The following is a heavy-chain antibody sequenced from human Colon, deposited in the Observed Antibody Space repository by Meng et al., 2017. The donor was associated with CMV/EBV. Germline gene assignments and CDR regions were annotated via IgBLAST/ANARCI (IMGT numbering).Heavy chain of an antibody. J-gene: IGHJ4*02. CDR1: GFTLSSYN. Sequence: GGSLRLSCAASGFTLSSYNMHWVRQAPGGGLEWVSFITGDSNVIRYADSVKGRFSISRDNAKNSLYLQMNSPRAADTALYYCARDPDHGHGGSGRCLDSWGQGTLVTVSS. CDR2: ITGDSNVI. V-gene: IGHV3-21*01. CDR3: ARDPDHGHGGSGRCLDS. D-gene: IGHD3-10*01.